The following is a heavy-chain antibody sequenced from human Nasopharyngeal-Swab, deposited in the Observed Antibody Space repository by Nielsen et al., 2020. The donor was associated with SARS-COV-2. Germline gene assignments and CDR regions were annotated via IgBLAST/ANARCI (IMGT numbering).Heavy chain of an antibody. CDR2: ISYAGSNK. D-gene: IGHD3/OR15-3a*01. CDR1: GFTFSSYS. CDR3: AKDSVIFDYSRHWYFEL. Sequence: GGSLRLSCAASGFTFSSYSMHWVRQAPGKGLEWVAAISYAGSNKYYADSVKGRFTISRDNSKNTLYLQMNSLRAEDTAVYYCAKDSVIFDYSRHWYFELWGRGTLVTVSS. J-gene: IGHJ2*01. V-gene: IGHV3-30*18.